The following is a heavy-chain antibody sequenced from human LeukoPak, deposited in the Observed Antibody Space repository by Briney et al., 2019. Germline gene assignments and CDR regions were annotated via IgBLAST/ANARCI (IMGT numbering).Heavy chain of an antibody. Sequence: SETLSLTCAVYGGSFSGYYWSWIRQPPGKGLEWIGEINHSGSTNCNPSLKSRVTISVDTSKNQFSLKLSSVTAADTAVYYCARGPSSSWYLPDFDYWGQGTLVTVSS. CDR3: ARGPSSSWYLPDFDY. J-gene: IGHJ4*02. CDR2: INHSGST. D-gene: IGHD6-13*01. CDR1: GGSFSGYY. V-gene: IGHV4-34*01.